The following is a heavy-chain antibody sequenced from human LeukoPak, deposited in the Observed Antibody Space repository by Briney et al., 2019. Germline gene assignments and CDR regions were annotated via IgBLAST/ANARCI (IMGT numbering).Heavy chain of an antibody. V-gene: IGHV4-4*07. D-gene: IGHD4-23*01. CDR1: GGSISSYY. CDR3: ARDSTVESEFDP. CDR2: IYTSGST. J-gene: IGHJ5*02. Sequence: SETLSLTCTVSGGSISSYYWSWIRQPAGKGLEWIGRIYTSGSTNYNPSLKSRVTMSVDTSKNQFSLKLSCVTAADTAVYYCARDSTVESEFDPWGQGTLVTVSS.